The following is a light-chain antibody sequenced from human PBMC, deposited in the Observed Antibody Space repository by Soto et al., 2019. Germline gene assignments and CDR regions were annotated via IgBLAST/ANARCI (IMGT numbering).Light chain of an antibody. Sequence: EIVLTQSPGTLSLSPGERATLSCRASQSVSSSYIAWYQQKPGQAPRLLIYGASSRATGIPDRFSGSGSGTDFTLTISRLEPEDFAVYYCKQYGSSPLTFGGGTKVEIK. J-gene: IGKJ4*01. CDR3: KQYGSSPLT. V-gene: IGKV3-20*01. CDR2: GAS. CDR1: QSVSSSY.